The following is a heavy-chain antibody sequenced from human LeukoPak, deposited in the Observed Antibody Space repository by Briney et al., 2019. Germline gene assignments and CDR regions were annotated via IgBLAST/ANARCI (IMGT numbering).Heavy chain of an antibody. V-gene: IGHV3-23*01. CDR2: ISGSGHKS. CDR3: ARVSGVIQIWPQPFGDGMDV. D-gene: IGHD5-18*01. Sequence: GGSLRLSCVASRFTFSSYVMGWVRQAPGKGLECVSAISGSGHKSYYADSVKGRFTVSRDNSRNTLFLQMNSLRAEDTAVYYCARVSGVIQIWPQPFGDGMDVWGQGTTVTVSS. J-gene: IGHJ6*02. CDR1: RFTFSSYV.